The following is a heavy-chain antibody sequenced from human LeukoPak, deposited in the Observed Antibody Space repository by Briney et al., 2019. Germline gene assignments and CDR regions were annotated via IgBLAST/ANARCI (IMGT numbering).Heavy chain of an antibody. CDR1: GGSISSSSYY. CDR3: ARSIVPGTRKIDY. D-gene: IGHD6-19*01. CDR2: IYYNGDT. V-gene: IGHV4-39*01. J-gene: IGHJ4*02. Sequence: SETLSLTCTVSGGSISSSSYYWGGLRQPPGKGLEWNGNIYYNGDTYYNPSLKSRVTISVDTSKNQFSLKLSSVTAADTAVYYCARSIVPGTRKIDYWGQGTLVTASS.